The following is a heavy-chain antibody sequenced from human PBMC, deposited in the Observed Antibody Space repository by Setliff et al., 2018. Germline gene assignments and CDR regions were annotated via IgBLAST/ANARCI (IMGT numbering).Heavy chain of an antibody. CDR2: ISRGGNTI. CDR1: GFTFSDYY. D-gene: IGHD3-16*01. Sequence: GGSLRLSCVASGFTFSDYYMNWIRQAPGKGLEWVSYISRGGNTIYYADSVKGRFTISRDNAKNSLYLQMNSLRAEDTAVYYCARDFGSHFFDYWGQGTLVTV. J-gene: IGHJ4*02. V-gene: IGHV3-11*04. CDR3: ARDFGSHFFDY.